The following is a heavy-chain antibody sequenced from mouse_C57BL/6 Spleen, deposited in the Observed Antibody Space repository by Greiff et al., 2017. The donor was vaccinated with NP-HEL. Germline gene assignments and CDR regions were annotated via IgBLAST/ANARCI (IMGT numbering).Heavy chain of an antibody. V-gene: IGHV1-74*01. D-gene: IGHD2-1*01. CDR3: AIRGVYGNYNY. CDR2: IHPSDSDT. J-gene: IGHJ2*01. Sequence: QVQLKQPGAELVKPGASVKLSCKASGYTFTSYWMHWVKQRPGQGLEWIGRIHPSDSDTNYNQKFKGKATLTVDKSSSTAYMQLSSLTSEDSAVYYCAIRGVYGNYNYWGQGTTLTVSS. CDR1: GYTFTSYW.